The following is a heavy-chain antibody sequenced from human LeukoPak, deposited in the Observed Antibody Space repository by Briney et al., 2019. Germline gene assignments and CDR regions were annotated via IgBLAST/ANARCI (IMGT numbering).Heavy chain of an antibody. J-gene: IGHJ4*02. CDR2: ISASGGST. D-gene: IGHD2-2*01. CDR1: GFTFSSYA. CDR3: AKDGGSRYCSSAGCDPFRY. V-gene: IGHV3-23*01. Sequence: GGSLRLSCAASGFTFSSYAMSWVRQAPGKGLEWVSGISASGGSTYYADSVRGRFTISRDNSKNTLYLQMNSLRAEDTAVYYCAKDGGSRYCSSAGCDPFRYWGQGSLVTVSS.